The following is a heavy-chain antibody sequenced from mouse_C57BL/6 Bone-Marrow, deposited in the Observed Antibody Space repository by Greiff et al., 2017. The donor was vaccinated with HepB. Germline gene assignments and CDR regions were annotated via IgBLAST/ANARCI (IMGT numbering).Heavy chain of an antibody. CDR2: IYPRDGST. V-gene: IGHV1-56*01. D-gene: IGHD1-2*01. Sequence: QVQLQQSGPELVRPGASVKISCKAPGYTFTSHWMQWVRQRPGQGLEWIGWIYPRDGSTKYNEKFKGKATLTVDTSSSTAYMELHSLTSEDSAVYFCARASYDGPWYFDVWGTGTTVTVSS. CDR1: GYTFTSHW. CDR3: ARASYDGPWYFDV. J-gene: IGHJ1*03.